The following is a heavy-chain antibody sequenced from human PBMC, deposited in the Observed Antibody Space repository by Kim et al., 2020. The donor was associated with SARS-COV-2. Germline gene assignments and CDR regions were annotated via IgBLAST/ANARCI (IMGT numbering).Heavy chain of an antibody. Sequence: TYAQGFTGRFVFSLDTSVSTAYLQISSLKAEDTAVYYCASYDSSGYLDYWGQGTLVTVSS. CDR3: ASYDSSGYLDY. V-gene: IGHV7-4-1*02. D-gene: IGHD3-22*01. J-gene: IGHJ4*02.